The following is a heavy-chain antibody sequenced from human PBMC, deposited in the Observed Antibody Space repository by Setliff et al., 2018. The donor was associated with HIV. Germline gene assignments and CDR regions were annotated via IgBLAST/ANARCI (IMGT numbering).Heavy chain of an antibody. CDR3: ARQNGDYHGVDK. J-gene: IGHJ4*02. CDR2: IYYSGST. V-gene: IGHV4-39*01. D-gene: IGHD4-17*01. CDR1: AGSIRSSTYY. Sequence: PSETLSLTCTVSAGSIRSSTYYWAWIRQPPGKGLEWIGTIYYSGSTYYNPSLKSRATISVDTSKNQFSLKLSSVTAADTAVYYCARQNGDYHGVDKWGQGTLVTVSS.